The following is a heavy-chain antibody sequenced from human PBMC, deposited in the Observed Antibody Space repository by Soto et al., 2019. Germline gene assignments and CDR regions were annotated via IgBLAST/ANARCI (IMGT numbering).Heavy chain of an antibody. CDR1: GFTFSSYS. CDR3: ARGPDIVATITPEYYFDY. CDR2: ISSSSSTI. V-gene: IGHV3-48*01. J-gene: IGHJ4*02. Sequence: GGSLRLSCAASGFTFSSYSINWVRQAPGKGLEWVSYISSSSSTIYYADSVKGRFTISRDNAKNSLYLQMNSLRAEDTAVYYCARGPDIVATITPEYYFDYWGQGTLVTVSS. D-gene: IGHD5-12*01.